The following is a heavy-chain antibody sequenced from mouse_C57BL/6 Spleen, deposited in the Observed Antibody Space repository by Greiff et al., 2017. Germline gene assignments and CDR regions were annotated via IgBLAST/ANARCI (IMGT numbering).Heavy chain of an antibody. CDR1: GYSITSGYY. D-gene: IGHD1-1*01. CDR2: ISYDGSN. J-gene: IGHJ1*03. Sequence: EVKLVESGPGLVKPSQSLSLTCSVTGYSITSGYYWNWIRQFPGNKLEWMGYISYDGSNNYNPSLKNRISITRDTSKNQFFLKLNSVTTEDTATYYCARDGKDYGSSLDWYFDVWGTGTTVTVSS. V-gene: IGHV3-6*01. CDR3: ARDGKDYGSSLDWYFDV.